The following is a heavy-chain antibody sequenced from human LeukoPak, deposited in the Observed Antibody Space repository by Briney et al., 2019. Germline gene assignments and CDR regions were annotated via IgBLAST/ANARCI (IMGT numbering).Heavy chain of an antibody. D-gene: IGHD7-27*01. J-gene: IGHJ3*02. Sequence: ASVTVSCKVSGYTLTELSMHWVRQAPGKGLEWMGGFDPEDGETIYAQKFQGRVTMTEDTSTDTAYMELSSLRSEDTAVYYCATTPPNWGDAFDIWGQGTMVTVSS. V-gene: IGHV1-24*01. CDR2: FDPEDGET. CDR3: ATTPPNWGDAFDI. CDR1: GYTLTELS.